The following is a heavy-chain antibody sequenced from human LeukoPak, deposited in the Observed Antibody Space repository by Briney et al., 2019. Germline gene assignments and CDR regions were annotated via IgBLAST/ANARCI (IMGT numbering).Heavy chain of an antibody. CDR2: IRYDGSNK. CDR3: AAFNRIVGATDFDY. D-gene: IGHD1-26*01. CDR1: GFTFSSYG. V-gene: IGHV3-30*02. Sequence: GGSLRLSCAASGFTFSSYGMHWVRQAPGKGLEWVAFIRYDGSNKYYADSVKGRFTISRDNSKNTLYLQMNSLRAEDTAVYYCAAFNRIVGATDFDYWGQGTLVTVSS. J-gene: IGHJ4*02.